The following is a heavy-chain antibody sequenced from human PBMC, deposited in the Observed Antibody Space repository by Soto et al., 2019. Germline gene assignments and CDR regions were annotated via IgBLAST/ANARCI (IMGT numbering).Heavy chain of an antibody. V-gene: IGHV1-18*01. CDR3: ARDQRATRHYYGMDV. Sequence: ASVKVSCKASGYTFTSYGISWVRQAPGQGLEWMGWISAYNGNTNYAQKLQGRVTMTTDTSTSTAYMELRSLRSDDTAVYYCARDQRATRHYYGMDVRGQGTTVTVSS. CDR2: ISAYNGNT. J-gene: IGHJ6*02. D-gene: IGHD1-26*01. CDR1: GYTFTSYG.